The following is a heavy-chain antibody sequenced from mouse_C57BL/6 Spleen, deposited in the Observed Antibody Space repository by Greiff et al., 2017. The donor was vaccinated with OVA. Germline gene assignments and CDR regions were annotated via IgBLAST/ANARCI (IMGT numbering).Heavy chain of an antibody. CDR3: ARTEIPMDY. J-gene: IGHJ4*01. CDR2: INPNNGGT. CDR1: GYTFTDYY. Sequence: VQLQQSGPELVKPGASVKISCKASGYTFTDYYMNWVKQSHGKSLEWIGDINPNNGGTSYNQKFKGKATLTVDKSSSTAYMELRSLTSEDSAVYYCARTEIPMDYWGQGTSVTVSS. V-gene: IGHV1-26*01.